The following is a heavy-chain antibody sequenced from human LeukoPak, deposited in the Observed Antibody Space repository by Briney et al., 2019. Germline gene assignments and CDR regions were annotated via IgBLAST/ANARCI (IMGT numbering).Heavy chain of an antibody. CDR3: ARDSTYSGYDSGGLDC. CDR1: GFTLSDYY. J-gene: IGHJ4*02. Sequence: GGSLRLSCAASGFTLSDYYMSWIRQAPGKGLEWVSYISSSGSTIYYADSVKGRFTISRDNAKNPLYLQMNSLRAEDTAVYYCARDSTYSGYDSGGLDCWGQGTLVTVSS. V-gene: IGHV3-11*01. D-gene: IGHD5-12*01. CDR2: ISSSGSTI.